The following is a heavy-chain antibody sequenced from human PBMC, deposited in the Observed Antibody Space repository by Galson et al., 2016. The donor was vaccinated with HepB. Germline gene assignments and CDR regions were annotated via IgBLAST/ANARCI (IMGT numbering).Heavy chain of an antibody. J-gene: IGHJ4*02. CDR2: ISGRDGVT. CDR1: GYISSTSG. V-gene: IGHV1-18*01. D-gene: IGHD1-14*01. CDR3: ARARYLGSGPRFDD. Sequence: SVKVSCKASGYISSTSGISWVRQAPGHGLEWLGWISGRDGVTKYAQKFQGRVPMTADASTATAYIDLGSLQSDATAVYYCARARYLGSGPRFDDWGQGTLLSASS.